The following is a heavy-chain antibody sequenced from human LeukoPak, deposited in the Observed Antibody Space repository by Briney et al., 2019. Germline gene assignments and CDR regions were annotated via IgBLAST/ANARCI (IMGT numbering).Heavy chain of an antibody. CDR2: FYYSGST. D-gene: IGHD6-19*01. CDR1: GGSISISNYY. V-gene: IGHV4-39*01. CDR3: ARKQWVMYYFDS. J-gene: IGHJ4*02. Sequence: SETLSLTCTVSGGSISISNYYWGWLRQPPGKGLEWIGSFYYSGSTYYNPSLKSRVTISVDTSKSQFSLKLSSVTAADTAIYYCARKQWVMYYFDSWGQGTLVTVS.